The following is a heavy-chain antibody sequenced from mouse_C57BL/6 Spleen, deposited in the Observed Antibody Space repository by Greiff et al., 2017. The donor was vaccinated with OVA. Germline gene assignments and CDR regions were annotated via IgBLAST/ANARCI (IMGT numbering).Heavy chain of an antibody. CDR1: GFSFNTYA. J-gene: IGHJ1*03. D-gene: IGHD6-1*01. CDR2: IRSKSNNYAT. Sequence: EVKLVESGGGLVQPKGSLKLSCAASGFSFNTYAMNWVRQAPGKGLEWVARIRSKSNNYATYYADSVKDRFTISRDDSESMLYLQMNNLKTDDTAMYYCVRGNSLRYFDVWGTGTTVTVSS. CDR3: VRGNSLRYFDV. V-gene: IGHV10-1*01.